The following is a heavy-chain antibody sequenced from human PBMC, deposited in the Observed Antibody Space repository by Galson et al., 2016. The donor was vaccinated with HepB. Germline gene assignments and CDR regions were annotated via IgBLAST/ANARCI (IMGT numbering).Heavy chain of an antibody. CDR1: GYTFSRYG. D-gene: IGHD4/OR15-4a*01. V-gene: IGHV1-18*01. CDR3: AREWVQTLGTFDE. J-gene: IGHJ3*01. CDR2: ISALLGNT. Sequence: SVKVSCKASGYTFSRYGIGWVRQAPGQGLEWMGWISALLGNTNYAQKFQGRVTMTTDPSTSTVYLELTSLRSDDTAIYSCAREWVQTLGTFDEWGQGTKVIVSS.